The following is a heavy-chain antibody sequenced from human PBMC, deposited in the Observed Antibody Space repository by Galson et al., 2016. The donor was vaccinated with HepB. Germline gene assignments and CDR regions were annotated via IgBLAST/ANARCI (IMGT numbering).Heavy chain of an antibody. V-gene: IGHV3-9*01. J-gene: IGHJ4*02. CDR3: AKDMTTMVRGVMPY. CDR1: GFTFDDYA. CDR2: ISWNSGSI. Sequence: SLRLSCAASGFTFDDYALHWVRQAPGKGLEWVSGISWNSGSIGYADSVKGRFTISRDNAKNSLYLPMNRLRADDTALYYCAKDMTTMVRGVMPYWRQGSLVTVSS. D-gene: IGHD3-10*01.